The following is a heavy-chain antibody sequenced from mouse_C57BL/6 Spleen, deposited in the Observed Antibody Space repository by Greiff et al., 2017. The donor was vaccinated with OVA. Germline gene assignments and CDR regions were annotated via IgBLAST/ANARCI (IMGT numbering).Heavy chain of an antibody. V-gene: IGHV10-1*01. CDR2: IRSKSNNYAT. CDR1: GFSFNTYA. J-gene: IGHJ4*01. D-gene: IGHD1-1*01. CDR3: VTATTTVVAKDYAMDY. Sequence: EVMLVESGGGLVQPKGSLKLSCAASGFSFNTYAMNWVRQAPGKGLEWVARIRSKSNNYATYYADSVKDRFTISRDDSESMLYLQMNNLKTEDTAMYYCVTATTTVVAKDYAMDYGGQGTSVTVSS.